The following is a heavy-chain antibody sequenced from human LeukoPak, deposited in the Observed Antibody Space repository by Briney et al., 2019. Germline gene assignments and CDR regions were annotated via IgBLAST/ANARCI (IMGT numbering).Heavy chain of an antibody. Sequence: GASVKVSCKASGGTFSSYAISWVRQAPGQGLEWMGRIIPILGIANYTQKFQGRVTITADKSTSTAYMELSSLRAEDTAVYYCAKEAQLAPLFDYWGQGTLVTVSS. V-gene: IGHV1-69*04. CDR1: GGTFSSYA. D-gene: IGHD6-6*01. J-gene: IGHJ4*02. CDR2: IIPILGIA. CDR3: AKEAQLAPLFDY.